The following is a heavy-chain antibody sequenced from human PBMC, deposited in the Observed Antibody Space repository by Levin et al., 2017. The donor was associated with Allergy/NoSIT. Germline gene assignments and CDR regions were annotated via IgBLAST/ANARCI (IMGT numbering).Heavy chain of an antibody. CDR1: GYTFTGYY. V-gene: IGHV1-2*02. CDR2: INPNSGGT. D-gene: IGHD4-17*01. J-gene: IGHJ6*02. Sequence: ASVKVSCKASGYTFTGYYMHWVRQAPGQGLEWMGWINPNSGGTNYAQKFQGRVTMTRDTSISTAYMALSRLRSHDPAVYYCARGDYGDCFPSGGMDVWGQGTTVTVSS. CDR3: ARGDYGDCFPSGGMDV.